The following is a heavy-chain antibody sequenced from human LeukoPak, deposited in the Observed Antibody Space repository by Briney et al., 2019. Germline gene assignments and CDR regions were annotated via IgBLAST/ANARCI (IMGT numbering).Heavy chain of an antibody. Sequence: GGSLRLSCAASGFTVSSNYMSWVRQAPGKGLEWVSVIYSGGSTYYADSVKGRFTISRDNFKNTLYLQMNSLRAEDTAVYYCARGDYGDYEVYWGQGTLVTVSS. CDR2: IYSGGST. D-gene: IGHD4-17*01. CDR1: GFTVSSNY. V-gene: IGHV3-53*01. J-gene: IGHJ4*02. CDR3: ARGDYGDYEVY.